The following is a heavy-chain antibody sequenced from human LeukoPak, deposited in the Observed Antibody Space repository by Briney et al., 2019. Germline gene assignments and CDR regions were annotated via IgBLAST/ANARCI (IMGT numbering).Heavy chain of an antibody. CDR3: AREGQLVRGNYYYYYMDV. V-gene: IGHV4-59*12. D-gene: IGHD6-6*01. J-gene: IGHJ6*03. CDR1: GGSIRHYY. Sequence: SETLSLTCTVSGGSIRHYYWTWIRQPPGKGLEWIGYRYYSGSTNYNPSLQSRVTMSVDTSKNQFSLKLSSVTAADTAVYYCAREGQLVRGNYYYYYMDVWGKGTTVTVSS. CDR2: RYYSGST.